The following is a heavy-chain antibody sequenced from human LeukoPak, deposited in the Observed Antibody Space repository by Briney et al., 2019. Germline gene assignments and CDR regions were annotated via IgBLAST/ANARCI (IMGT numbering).Heavy chain of an antibody. Sequence: SETLSLTCTVSGVSISSGSYYWSWIRPPAGKGLEWIGRIYTSGSTNYNPSLKSRVTISVDAYKNQFSLKLSSVTAADKAVYYCARDESSAKEAFDIWGQGTMVTVSS. CDR1: GVSISSGSYY. J-gene: IGHJ3*02. V-gene: IGHV4-61*02. CDR2: IYTSGST. D-gene: IGHD3-22*01. CDR3: ARDESSAKEAFDI.